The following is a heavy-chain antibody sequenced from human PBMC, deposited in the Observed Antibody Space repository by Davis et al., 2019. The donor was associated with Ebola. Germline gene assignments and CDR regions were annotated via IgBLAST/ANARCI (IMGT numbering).Heavy chain of an antibody. D-gene: IGHD5-12*01. J-gene: IGHJ4*02. Sequence: MPSETLSLTCTVSGGSINNYFWSWIRQPPGKGLEWIGNIHYLGNTNYNPSLKSRVTMSVDTSKNQFSLKLSSVTAADTAVYYCARTQWGYGVDIDYWGQGTLVTVSS. CDR1: GGSINNYF. CDR2: IHYLGNT. V-gene: IGHV4-59*01. CDR3: ARTQWGYGVDIDY.